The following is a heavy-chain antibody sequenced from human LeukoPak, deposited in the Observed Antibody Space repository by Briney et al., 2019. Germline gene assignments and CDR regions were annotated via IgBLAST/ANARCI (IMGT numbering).Heavy chain of an antibody. D-gene: IGHD6-6*01. J-gene: IGHJ4*02. CDR2: IWYDGSNK. V-gene: IGHV3-33*01. CDR3: ARDSTASRPVDY. Sequence: GGSLRLSCAASGFTFSSYGMHWVRQAPGKGLEWVAVIWYDGSNKYYADSVKGRFTISRDNSKNTLYLQMNSLRAEDAAVYYCARDSTASRPVDYWGQGTLVTVSS. CDR1: GFTFSSYG.